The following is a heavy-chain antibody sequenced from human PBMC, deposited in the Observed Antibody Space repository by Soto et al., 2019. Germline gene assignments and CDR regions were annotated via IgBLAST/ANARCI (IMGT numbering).Heavy chain of an antibody. CDR1: GYTFTNYA. D-gene: IGHD5-12*01. CDR2: INAGNGNT. Sequence: ASVKVSCKASGYTFTNYAMHWVRQAPGQRLEWMGWINAGNGNTKYSQKFQGRVTITRDTSASTAYMELSSLRSEDTAVYYCARHYGDGYDYVDYWGQGTLVTVSS. CDR3: ARHYGDGYDYVDY. V-gene: IGHV1-3*01. J-gene: IGHJ4*02.